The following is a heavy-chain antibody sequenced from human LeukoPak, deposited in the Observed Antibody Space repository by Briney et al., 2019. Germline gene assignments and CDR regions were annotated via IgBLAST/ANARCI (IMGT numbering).Heavy chain of an antibody. Sequence: GGSLRLSCAASGFTFSSYSMNWVRQAPGKGLEWVSSISSSSSYIYYADSVKGRFTISRDNAKNSLYLQMNSLRAEDTAVYYCARDGDIVVVPAAIQRNYYYYDMDVWGKGTTVTVSS. CDR3: ARDGDIVVVPAAIQRNYYYYDMDV. D-gene: IGHD2-2*01. CDR2: ISSSSSYI. V-gene: IGHV3-21*01. J-gene: IGHJ6*04. CDR1: GFTFSSYS.